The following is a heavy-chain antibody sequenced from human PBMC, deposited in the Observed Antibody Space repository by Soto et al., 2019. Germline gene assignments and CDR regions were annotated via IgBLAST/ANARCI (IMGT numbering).Heavy chain of an antibody. CDR3: AMVDVYVTPSPQDV. D-gene: IGHD3-16*01. Sequence: ASVKVSCKASGYTFTRYGIGWARQAPGQGLEWMGWTNTYNGNTNYAQNVQGRVTLTTDTSTSTAYMELRSLRSNDTAIYYCAMVDVYVTPSPQDVWGQGTTVTVSS. J-gene: IGHJ6*02. CDR2: TNTYNGNT. CDR1: GYTFTRYG. V-gene: IGHV1-18*01.